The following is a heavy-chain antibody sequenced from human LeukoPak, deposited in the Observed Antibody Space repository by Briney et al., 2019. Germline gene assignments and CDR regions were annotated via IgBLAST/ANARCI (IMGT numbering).Heavy chain of an antibody. V-gene: IGHV3-53*01. D-gene: IGHD3-16*01. Sequence: PGGSLRLSCAASGFTVSSNYMSWVRQAPGKGLEWVSIIYGGGSTTYYADSVKGRFTISRDNSKNTLYLQMNSLRAEDTAVYYCASHWGGYWGPGILVTVSS. CDR2: IYGGGSTT. CDR3: ASHWGGY. CDR1: GFTVSSNY. J-gene: IGHJ4*02.